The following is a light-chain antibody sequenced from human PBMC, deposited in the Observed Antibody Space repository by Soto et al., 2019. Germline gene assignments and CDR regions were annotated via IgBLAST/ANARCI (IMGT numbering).Light chain of an antibody. Sequence: EVVMRQSPATLSVSPGEGATLSCRASQGIGDTLAWYQHKPGQTPRLLIYDTSTRATGVPTRFRGSKSGTDFTLTIRGLEPEDAALYYCQQYGSSPITFGQGTRLEIK. CDR1: QGIGDT. CDR2: DTS. J-gene: IGKJ5*01. CDR3: QQYGSSPIT. V-gene: IGKV3-15*01.